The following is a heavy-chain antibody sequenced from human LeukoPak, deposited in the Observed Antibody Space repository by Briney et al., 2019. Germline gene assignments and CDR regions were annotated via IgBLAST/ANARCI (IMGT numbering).Heavy chain of an antibody. D-gene: IGHD6-13*01. CDR3: ARVRGSSSWSWEGERDY. CDR1: GYTFTSYG. J-gene: IGHJ4*02. Sequence: ASVKVSCKASGYTFTSYGISWVRQAPGQGLEWMGWISAYNGNTNYAQKLQGRVTMTRNTSISTAYMELSSLRSEDTAVYYCARVRGSSSWSWEGERDYWGQGTLVTVSS. V-gene: IGHV1-18*01. CDR2: ISAYNGNT.